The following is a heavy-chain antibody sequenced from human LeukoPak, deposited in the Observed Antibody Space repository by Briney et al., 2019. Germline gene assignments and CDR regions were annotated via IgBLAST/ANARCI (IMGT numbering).Heavy chain of an antibody. D-gene: IGHD2-21*02. Sequence: GGSLKLSCAASGFTFSSYAMSWVRQAPGKGLEWVSAISGSGGSTYYADSVKGRFTISRDNSKNTLYLQMNSLRAEDTAVYYCARPQHFSAPNRVMVTAIQGWFDPWGQGTLVTVSS. CDR2: ISGSGGST. CDR1: GFTFSSYA. J-gene: IGHJ5*02. CDR3: ARPQHFSAPNRVMVTAIQGWFDP. V-gene: IGHV3-23*01.